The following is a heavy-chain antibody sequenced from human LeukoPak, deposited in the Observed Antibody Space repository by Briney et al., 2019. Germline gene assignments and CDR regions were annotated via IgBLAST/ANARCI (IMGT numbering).Heavy chain of an antibody. CDR1: GFTFSTYA. D-gene: IGHD3-22*01. J-gene: IGHJ6*03. CDR3: AKDSSSYDWGYMDV. V-gene: IGHV3-23*01. CDR2: IGGSDGRT. Sequence: GGSLRLSCAASGFTFSTYAMSWVRQAPGKGLEWVSLIGGSDGRTRYADSVKGRFAISRDNSKNTLYLEMNSLRAEDTAVYYCAKDSSSYDWGYMDVWGKGTTVTISS.